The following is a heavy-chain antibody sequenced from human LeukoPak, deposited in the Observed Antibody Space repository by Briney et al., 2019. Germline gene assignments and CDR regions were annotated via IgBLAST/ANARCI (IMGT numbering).Heavy chain of an antibody. D-gene: IGHD3-22*01. CDR3: AKGMMVVPITVFDN. V-gene: IGHV3-23*01. Sequence: GGSLRLPCAASGFIFSTYAMSWVRQAPGKGLEWVSVISGSDGSTYYADSVKGRFTISRDNSKNTLYLQMNSLRAEDTAVYYCAKGMMVVPITVFDNWGQGTLVTVSS. CDR2: ISGSDGST. J-gene: IGHJ4*02. CDR1: GFIFSTYA.